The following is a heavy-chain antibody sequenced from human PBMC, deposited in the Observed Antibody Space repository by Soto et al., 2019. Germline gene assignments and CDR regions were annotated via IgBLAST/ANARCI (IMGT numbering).Heavy chain of an antibody. CDR3: ARKGTDSSSWLHYYYYYGMDV. V-gene: IGHV3-7*01. J-gene: IGHJ6*02. CDR1: GFTFSSYW. Sequence: GGSLRLSCAASGFTFSSYWMSWVRQAPGKGLEWVANIKQDGSEKYYVDSVKGRFTISRDNAKNSLYLQMNSLRAEDTAVYYCARKGTDSSSWLHYYYYYGMDVWGQGTTVTVSS. D-gene: IGHD6-6*01. CDR2: IKQDGSEK.